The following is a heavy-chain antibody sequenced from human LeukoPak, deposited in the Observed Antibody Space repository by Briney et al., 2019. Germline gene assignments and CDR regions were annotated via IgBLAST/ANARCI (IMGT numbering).Heavy chain of an antibody. J-gene: IGHJ3*02. CDR1: GGSISSYY. CDR2: IYYSGST. Sequence: SETLSLTCTVSGGSISSYYWNRIRQPPGKGLEWIGYIYYSGSTNYNPSLKSRVTISVDTSKNQFSLKLSSVTAADTAVYYCARDDLDYGGNSYPFDIWGQGTMVTVSS. D-gene: IGHD4-23*01. V-gene: IGHV4-59*12. CDR3: ARDDLDYGGNSYPFDI.